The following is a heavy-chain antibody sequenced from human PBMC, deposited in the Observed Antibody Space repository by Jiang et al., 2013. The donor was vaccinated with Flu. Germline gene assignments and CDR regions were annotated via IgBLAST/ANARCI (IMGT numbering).Heavy chain of an antibody. Sequence: LLKPSETLSLTCAVYGGSFSGYYWSWIRQPPGKGLEWIGEINHSGSTNYNPSLKSRVTISVDTSKNQFSLKLSSVTAADTAVYYCARFRVGAAFDYWGQGTLVTVSS. CDR2: INHSGST. J-gene: IGHJ4*02. CDR1: GGSFSGYY. CDR3: ARFRVGAAFDY. D-gene: IGHD1-26*01. V-gene: IGHV4-34*01.